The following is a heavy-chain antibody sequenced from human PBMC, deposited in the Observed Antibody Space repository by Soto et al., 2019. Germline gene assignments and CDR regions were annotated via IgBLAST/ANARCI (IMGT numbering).Heavy chain of an antibody. CDR2: ISGSGGST. D-gene: IGHD3-16*01. V-gene: IGHV3-23*01. J-gene: IGHJ3*02. CDR3: AKSRLGGVMIDAFDI. CDR1: GFTFSSYA. Sequence: EVQLLESGGGLVQPGGSLRLSCAASGFTFSSYAMSWVRQAPGKGLEWVSVISGSGGSTYYADSVKGRFTISRDISKNTLYLQMNSLRAEDTAVYYCAKSRLGGVMIDAFDIWGQGTMVTVSS.